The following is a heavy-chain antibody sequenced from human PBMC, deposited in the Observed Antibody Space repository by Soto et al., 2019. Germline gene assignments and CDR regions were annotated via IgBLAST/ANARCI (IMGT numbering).Heavy chain of an antibody. J-gene: IGHJ6*02. Sequence: GASVKVSCKASGYTFTSYGISWVRQAPGQGLEWMGWISAYNGNTNYAQKLQGRVTMTTDTSTSTAYMELRSLRSDDTAVYYCGRDPTRSYSSSWYKWAHYYYYGMDVWGQGTTVTVSS. D-gene: IGHD6-13*01. CDR1: GYTFTSYG. CDR2: ISAYNGNT. CDR3: GRDPTRSYSSSWYKWAHYYYYGMDV. V-gene: IGHV1-18*01.